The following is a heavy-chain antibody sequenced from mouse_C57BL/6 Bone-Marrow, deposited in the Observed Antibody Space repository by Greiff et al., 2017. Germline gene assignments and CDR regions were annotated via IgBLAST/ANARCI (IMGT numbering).Heavy chain of an antibody. D-gene: IGHD4-1*01. V-gene: IGHV5-6*02. J-gene: IGHJ2*01. CDR3: ARHGRPDY. CDR1: GFTFSSYG. CDR2: ISSGGSYT. Sequence: EVMLVESGGDLVKPGGSLKLSCAASGFTFSSYGMSWVRQTPDKRLEWVATISSGGSYTYYPASVKGRFTISRDNAKNTLYLQMSSLKSEDTAMYYCARHGRPDYWGKGTTLTVSS.